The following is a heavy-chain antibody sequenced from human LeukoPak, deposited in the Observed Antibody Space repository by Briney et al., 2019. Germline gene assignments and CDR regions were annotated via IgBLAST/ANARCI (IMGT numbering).Heavy chain of an antibody. CDR1: GGTFSSYA. CDR3: ARVHSYYDSSVPPYWFDP. Sequence: SVKVSCKASGGTFSSYAISWVRQAPGQGLEWMGGIIPIFGTANYAQKFQGRVTITTDESTSTAYMELSSLRSEDTAVYYCARVHSYYDSSVPPYWFDPWGQGTLVTVS. D-gene: IGHD3-22*01. V-gene: IGHV1-69*05. CDR2: IIPIFGTA. J-gene: IGHJ5*02.